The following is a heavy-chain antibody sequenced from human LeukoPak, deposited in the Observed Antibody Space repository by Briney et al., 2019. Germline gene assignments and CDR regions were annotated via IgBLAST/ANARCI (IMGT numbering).Heavy chain of an antibody. D-gene: IGHD4-17*01. CDR2: ISSSSSYI. V-gene: IGHV3-21*01. CDR1: GFTFSSYS. Sequence: PGGSLRLSCAASGFTFSSYSMNWVRQAPGKGLEWVSSISSSSSYIYYADSVKGRFTISRDNAKNSLYLQMNSLRAEDTAVYYCARDRTTVTTITVNIDYWGQGTLVTVSS. J-gene: IGHJ4*02. CDR3: ARDRTTVTTITVNIDY.